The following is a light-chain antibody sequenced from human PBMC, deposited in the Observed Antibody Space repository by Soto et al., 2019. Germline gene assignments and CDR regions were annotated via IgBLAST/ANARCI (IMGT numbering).Light chain of an antibody. CDR1: SSDVGAYNY. V-gene: IGLV2-14*01. CDR3: SSYTSATTYV. CDR2: DVS. J-gene: IGLJ1*01. Sequence: QSVLTHPASVSGSPGQSITISCTGTSSDVGAYNYASWYQQYPGEAPKVIIYDVSHRPAGVSNRFSGSKSGNTASLTISGLQTQDEADYYCSSYTSATTYVFGTGTKV.